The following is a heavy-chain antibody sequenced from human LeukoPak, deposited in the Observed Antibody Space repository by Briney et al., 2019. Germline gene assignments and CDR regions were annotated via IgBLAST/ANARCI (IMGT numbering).Heavy chain of an antibody. V-gene: IGHV3-30*18. D-gene: IGHD4-17*01. CDR3: AKSGGGDYGDYGSDY. J-gene: IGHJ4*02. CDR1: GFTFSCYG. Sequence: GGSLRLSCAASGFTFSCYGMHWVRQAPGKGLEWVAVISYDGSNKYYADSVKGRFTISRDNSKNTLYLQMNSLRAEDTAVYYCAKSGGGDYGDYGSDYWGQGTLVTVSS. CDR2: ISYDGSNK.